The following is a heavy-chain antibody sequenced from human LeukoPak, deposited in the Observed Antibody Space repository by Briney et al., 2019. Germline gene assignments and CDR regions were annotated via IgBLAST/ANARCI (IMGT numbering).Heavy chain of an antibody. J-gene: IGHJ6*02. CDR2: IYYSGST. V-gene: IGHV4-61*01. CDR1: GVSGSSANYY. CDR3: ARRSNSDWYVNDLYGMDV. Sequence: SDTLSLTCTVSGVSGSSANYYWSWIRRPPGEGREWIGYIYYSGSTNYNPSLKSRVTISVDTSKNQFSLKLSSVTAADTALYYCARRSNSDWYVNDLYGMDVWGQGTTVTVSS. D-gene: IGHD6-19*01.